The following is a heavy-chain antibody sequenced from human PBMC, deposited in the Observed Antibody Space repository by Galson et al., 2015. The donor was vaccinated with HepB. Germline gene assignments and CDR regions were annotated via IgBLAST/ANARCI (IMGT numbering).Heavy chain of an antibody. J-gene: IGHJ3*02. CDR3: ARDDAMGAFDI. CDR1: GFTFSSYA. CDR2: ISYDGSNK. V-gene: IGHV3-30-3*01. D-gene: IGHD2-8*01. Sequence: SLRLSCAASGFTFSSYAMHWVRQAPGKGLEWVAVISYDGSNKYYADSVKGRFTISRDNSKNTLYLQMNSLRAEDTAVYYCARDDAMGAFDIWGQGTMVTVSS.